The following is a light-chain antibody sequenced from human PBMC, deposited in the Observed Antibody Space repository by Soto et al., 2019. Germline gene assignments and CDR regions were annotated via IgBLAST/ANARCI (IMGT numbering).Light chain of an antibody. J-gene: IGLJ2*01. V-gene: IGLV2-14*01. CDR1: SSDVGGYNH. CDR3: SSFSSISTFA. Sequence: QSVLTQPASVSRSPGQSIAISCTGTSSDVGGYNHVSWYQQQPGEAPKLMIYDVNNRPSGVSNRFSGSKSGNTASLTISGLQADDEGDYYCSSFSSISTFAFGGGTKLTVL. CDR2: DVN.